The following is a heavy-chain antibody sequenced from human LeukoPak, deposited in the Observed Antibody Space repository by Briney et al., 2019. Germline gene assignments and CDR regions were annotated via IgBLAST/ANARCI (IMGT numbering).Heavy chain of an antibody. CDR3: AKDTSIAAAGTFSA. V-gene: IGHV3-9*01. CDR2: ISWNSGSI. J-gene: IGHJ5*02. Sequence: GGSLRLSCAASGFTFDDYAMHWVRQAPGKGLEWVSGISWNSGSIGYADSVKGRFTISRDNAKNSLYLQMISLRAEDTALYYCAKDTSIAAAGTFSAWGQGTLVTVSS. CDR1: GFTFDDYA. D-gene: IGHD6-13*01.